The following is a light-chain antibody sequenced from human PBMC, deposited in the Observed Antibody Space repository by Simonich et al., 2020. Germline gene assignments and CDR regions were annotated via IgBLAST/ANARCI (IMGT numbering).Light chain of an antibody. CDR1: QDISNY. Sequence: DIQMTQSPSSLSASVGDRVTITCQASQDISNYLNWYQQKPGKAPKLLIYHASNLETGVPSRFSGSGSGTDFTFTISSLQPEEIATYYCQQYDNLPLTFGGGTKVEIK. CDR3: QQYDNLPLT. V-gene: IGKV1-33*01. CDR2: HAS. J-gene: IGKJ4*01.